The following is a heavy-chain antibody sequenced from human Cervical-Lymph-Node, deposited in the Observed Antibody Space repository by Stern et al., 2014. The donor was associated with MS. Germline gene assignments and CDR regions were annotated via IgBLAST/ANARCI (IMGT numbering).Heavy chain of an antibody. V-gene: IGHV1-46*03. CDR3: ARNLLQYTGYGMDV. D-gene: IGHD3-3*01. CDR2: INPPVGTT. CDR1: GYTFTAYY. J-gene: IGHJ6*02. Sequence: VQLVESGAEVKKPGASVKVSCKASGYTFTAYYMHWVRQAPGQGLQWMGLINPPVGTTSYARKLQGRVTMTRATSRGQVYMVIRSLRSEDTAVYYCARNLLQYTGYGMDVWGQGTTVTVFS.